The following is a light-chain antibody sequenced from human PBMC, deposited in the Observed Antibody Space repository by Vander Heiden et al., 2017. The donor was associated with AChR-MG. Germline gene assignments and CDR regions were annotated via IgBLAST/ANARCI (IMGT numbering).Light chain of an antibody. V-gene: IGLV3-1*01. CDR1: KLGDKY. Sequence: SYELTQPPSVSVSPGQTASLTCSGDKLGDKYACWYQQKPGQSPVLVIYQDSKRPSGIPERFSGSNSGNTATLTISGTQAMDEAYYYCQAWDSSLVVFGGGTKLTVL. J-gene: IGLJ2*01. CDR2: QDS. CDR3: QAWDSSLVV.